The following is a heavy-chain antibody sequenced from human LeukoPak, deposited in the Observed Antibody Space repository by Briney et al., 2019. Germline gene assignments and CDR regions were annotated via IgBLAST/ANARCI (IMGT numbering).Heavy chain of an antibody. J-gene: IGHJ4*02. CDR2: ISYDGSNK. CDR1: GFTFSSYA. Sequence: PGGSLRLSCAASGFTFSSYAMHWVRQAPGKGLEWVAVISYDGSNKYYADSVKGRFTISRDNSKNTLYLQMNSLRAEDTAVYWCARQGTSGYHYLDYWGQGTLVTVSS. D-gene: IGHD3-22*01. V-gene: IGHV3-30-3*01. CDR3: ARQGTSGYHYLDY.